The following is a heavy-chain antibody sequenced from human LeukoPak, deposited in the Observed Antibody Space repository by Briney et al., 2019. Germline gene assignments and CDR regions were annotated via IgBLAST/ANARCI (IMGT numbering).Heavy chain of an antibody. V-gene: IGHV3-21*01. CDR1: GFTFSSYS. D-gene: IGHD2-2*02. J-gene: IGHJ6*02. CDR2: ISSSSSYI. Sequence: GGSLRLSCAASGFTFSSYSMNWVRQAPGKGLEWVSSISSSSSYIYYADSVKGRFTISRDNAKNSLYLQMNSLRAEDTAVYYCASPRYCSSSTSCYNGGYGMDVWGQGTTVTVSS. CDR3: ASPRYCSSSTSCYNGGYGMDV.